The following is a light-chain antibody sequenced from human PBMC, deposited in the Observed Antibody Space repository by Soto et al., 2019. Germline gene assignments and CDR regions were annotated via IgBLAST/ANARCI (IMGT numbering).Light chain of an antibody. CDR2: EGS. V-gene: IGLV2-23*03. CDR3: CSYAGRSTFEV. Sequence: QSALTQPASVSGSPGQSITISCTGTSSDVATFNLVSWYQQYPGKAPKLMIYEGSKRPSGVSNRFSGSRSGNMASLTISGLQAEDEADYYCCSYAGRSTFEVFGGGTKLTVL. J-gene: IGLJ3*02. CDR1: SSDVATFNL.